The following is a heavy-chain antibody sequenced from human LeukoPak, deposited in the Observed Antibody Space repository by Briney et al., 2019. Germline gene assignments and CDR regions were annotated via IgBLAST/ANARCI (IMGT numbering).Heavy chain of an antibody. J-gene: IGHJ4*02. CDR1: GGTFSSYA. D-gene: IGHD2-15*01. Sequence: GASVKVSCKASGGTFSSYAISWVRQAPGQGLEWMGGIIPIFGTANYAQKFQGRVTITTDESTSTAYMELSSLRSEDTAAYYCARAAPYSYYFDYWGQGTLVTVSS. V-gene: IGHV1-69*05. CDR3: ARAAPYSYYFDY. CDR2: IIPIFGTA.